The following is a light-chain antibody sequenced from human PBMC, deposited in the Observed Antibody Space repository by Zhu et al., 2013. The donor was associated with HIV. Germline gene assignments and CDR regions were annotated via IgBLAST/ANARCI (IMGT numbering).Light chain of an antibody. J-gene: IGKJ2*01. CDR3: HQYHDYPYT. Sequence: DIQMTQSPSTLSASVGDRVTLTCRASQSISNSLAWYQQKPGKAPKLLIYTASTVDSGVPSRFSGSGSETDFTLTISGLQPDDSAVYYCHQYHDYPYTFGQGTKLEI. CDR2: TAS. V-gene: IGKV1-5*03. CDR1: QSISNS.